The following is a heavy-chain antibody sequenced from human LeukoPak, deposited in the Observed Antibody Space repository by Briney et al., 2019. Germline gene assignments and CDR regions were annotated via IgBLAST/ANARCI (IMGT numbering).Heavy chain of an antibody. J-gene: IGHJ2*01. Sequence: GEPLKISCKGFGYSFTRNWIGWVRQMPGKGLEWMGIIYPGDSDTRYSPSFQGQVTISADKSINTAYLQWSSLKASDTAMYYCARRVVNNRNWYSNLWGRGTLVTVSS. CDR3: ARRVVNNRNWYSNL. CDR2: IYPGDSDT. CDR1: GYSFTRNW. V-gene: IGHV5-51*01. D-gene: IGHD4-23*01.